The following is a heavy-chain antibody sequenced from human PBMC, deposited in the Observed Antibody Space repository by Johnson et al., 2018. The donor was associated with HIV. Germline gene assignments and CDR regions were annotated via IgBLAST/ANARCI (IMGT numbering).Heavy chain of an antibody. Sequence: QVQLVESGGGVVQPGRSPRLACAASGFTFSSYPMHWVRQAPGKGLEWVAVISYDGRNKYYADSVKGRFTISRDNSKNTMYLQMNSLRAEDTAVYYCAKSPGKDHGGNSGGIDIWGQGTMVTVSA. CDR1: GFTFSSYP. CDR3: AKSPGKDHGGNSGGIDI. CDR2: ISYDGRNK. D-gene: IGHD4-23*01. V-gene: IGHV3-30*18. J-gene: IGHJ3*02.